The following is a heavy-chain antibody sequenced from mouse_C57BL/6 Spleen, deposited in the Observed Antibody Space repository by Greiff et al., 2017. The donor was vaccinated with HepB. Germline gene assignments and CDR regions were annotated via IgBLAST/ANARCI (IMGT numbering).Heavy chain of an antibody. CDR1: GYSITSGYD. V-gene: IGHV3-1*01. CDR2: ISYSGST. D-gene: IGHD2-4*01. Sequence: EVQVVESGPGMVKPSQSLSLTCTVTGYSITSGYDWHWIRHFPGNKLEWMGYISYSGSTNYKPSLKSRISITHDTSKNHFFLKLNSVTTEDTATYYCARGGLRRGRAMDYWGQGTSVTVSS. CDR3: ARGGLRRGRAMDY. J-gene: IGHJ4*01.